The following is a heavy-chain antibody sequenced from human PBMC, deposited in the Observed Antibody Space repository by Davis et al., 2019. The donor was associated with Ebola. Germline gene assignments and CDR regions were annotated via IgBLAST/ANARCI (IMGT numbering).Heavy chain of an antibody. CDR3: ARVNVVAAGSFDF. D-gene: IGHD6-13*01. CDR2: ISWNGGSK. J-gene: IGHJ4*02. CDR1: GFTFDDYG. V-gene: IGHV3-9*01. Sequence: SLKISCVASGFTFDDYGMHWVRQTPGKGLEWVSGISWNGGSKDYADSVKGRFTISRDNAKNSLYLQMNSLTSEDTALYYCARVNVVAAGSFDFWGQGTRVTVSA.